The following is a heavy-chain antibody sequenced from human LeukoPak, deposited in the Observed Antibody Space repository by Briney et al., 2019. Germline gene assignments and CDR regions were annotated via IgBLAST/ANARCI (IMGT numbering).Heavy chain of an antibody. D-gene: IGHD6-6*01. J-gene: IGHJ3*02. CDR3: AREYSSSSGKNTFDI. Sequence: PSETLSLTCTVSGGSISSYYWSWIRQPAGKGLEWIGRIYASGSTNYNPSLKSRVTMSVDTSKNQFSLKLTPVTAADTAVYYCAREYSSSSGKNTFDIWGQGTMVTVSS. CDR2: IYASGST. V-gene: IGHV4-4*07. CDR1: GGSISSYY.